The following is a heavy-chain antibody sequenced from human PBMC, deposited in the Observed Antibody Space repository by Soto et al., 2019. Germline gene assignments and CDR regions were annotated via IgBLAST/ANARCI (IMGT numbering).Heavy chain of an antibody. CDR1: GGSFRNYY. V-gene: IGHV4-34*01. Sequence: SETLSLTCGVYGGSFRNYYWIWVRQPPGKGLEWIGEVNHSGEATYNPSLQSRVTISLDTSNNHFSLKMTSLTAADTALYFCTRAGRFPRSWFDPWGQGTQVTVSS. CDR2: VNHSGEA. J-gene: IGHJ5*02. CDR3: TRAGRFPRSWFDP. D-gene: IGHD3-10*01.